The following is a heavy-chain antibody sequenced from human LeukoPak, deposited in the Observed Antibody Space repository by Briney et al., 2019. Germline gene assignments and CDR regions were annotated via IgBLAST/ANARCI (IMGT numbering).Heavy chain of an antibody. Sequence: PGGSLRLSCVASGFSFSNFWMHWVRQAPGMGLVWVSQINPDGTAALYADSVKGRFTISRDNAKNTLYLQMNTLRADDTAVYYCAKGSNFAFDNWGQGILVTVSS. V-gene: IGHV3-74*01. CDR3: AKGSNFAFDN. CDR2: INPDGTAA. CDR1: GFSFSNFW. J-gene: IGHJ4*02. D-gene: IGHD1-1*01.